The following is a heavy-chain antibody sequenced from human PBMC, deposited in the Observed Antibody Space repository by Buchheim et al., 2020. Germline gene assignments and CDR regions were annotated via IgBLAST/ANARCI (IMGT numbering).Heavy chain of an antibody. CDR3: AKGRGESSF. CDR2: ISGGGDGT. J-gene: IGHJ4*02. CDR1: GFTFSSYA. V-gene: IGHV3-23*01. D-gene: IGHD3-10*01. Sequence: EVHLLESGGDLVQPGGSLRLSCAASGFTFSSYAMSWVRQAPGKGLEWVSTISGGGDGTYYADSVKGRLTISRDNSKNTVYLPMNSLRAEDTAIYYCAKGRGESSFWGQGTL.